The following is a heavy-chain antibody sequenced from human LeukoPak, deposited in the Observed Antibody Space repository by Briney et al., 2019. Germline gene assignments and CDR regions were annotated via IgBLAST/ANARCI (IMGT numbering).Heavy chain of an antibody. CDR1: GGSISSGGYY. J-gene: IGHJ4*02. Sequence: SESRSLTCTVSGGSISSGGYYWSWIRQHPGKGLEWIGYIYYSGSTYYNPSLKSRVTISVDTSKNQFSLELSSVTAADTAVYYCARTADGSGSYSDYWGQGTLVTVSS. D-gene: IGHD3-10*01. CDR3: ARTADGSGSYSDY. CDR2: IYYSGST. V-gene: IGHV4-31*03.